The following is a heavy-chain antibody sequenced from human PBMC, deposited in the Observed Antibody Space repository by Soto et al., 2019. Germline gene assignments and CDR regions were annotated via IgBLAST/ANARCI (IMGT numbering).Heavy chain of an antibody. Sequence: PVGSLRLSCESSVFTVSSTYMSCVRHSPGKWLEWVSFIYSGGSTSYADSVKGRFIISRDSSKNTLYLQMNSLRAEDTAVYYCARAPLFHDSSGYKYHIFDSWRQGTMVSVSS. J-gene: IGHJ3*02. CDR1: VFTVSSTY. CDR2: IYSGGST. CDR3: ARAPLFHDSSGYKYHIFDS. D-gene: IGHD3-22*01. V-gene: IGHV3-53*01.